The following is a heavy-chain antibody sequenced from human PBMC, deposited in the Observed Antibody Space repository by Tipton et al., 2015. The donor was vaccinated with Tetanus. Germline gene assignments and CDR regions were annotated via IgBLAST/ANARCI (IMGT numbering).Heavy chain of an antibody. V-gene: IGHV3-30-3*01. J-gene: IGHJ4*02. CDR3: ARGPYHYGDYYFDY. CDR1: GFTFNNYA. D-gene: IGHD4-17*01. Sequence: SLRLPCAASGFTFNNYAMHWVRQAPGKGLEWVAVISYDGSNKYDAGSVKGRLTISRDNSNNTLYVQMDSLRAEDTAVYYCARGPYHYGDYYFDYWGRGTLVTVSS. CDR2: ISYDGSNK.